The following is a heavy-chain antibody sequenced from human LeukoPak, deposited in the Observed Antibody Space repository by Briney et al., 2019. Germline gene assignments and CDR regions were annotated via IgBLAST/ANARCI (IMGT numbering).Heavy chain of an antibody. Sequence: SGGSLRLSCAASGFTFSSYSMNWVRQAPGKGLEWVSYISSSSSTIYYADSVKGRFTISRDNAKNSLYLQMNRLRAEDTALYYCAKDINLEYDSSGDGMDVWGQGTTVTVSS. D-gene: IGHD3-22*01. CDR3: AKDINLEYDSSGDGMDV. V-gene: IGHV3-48*04. J-gene: IGHJ6*02. CDR1: GFTFSSYS. CDR2: ISSSSSTI.